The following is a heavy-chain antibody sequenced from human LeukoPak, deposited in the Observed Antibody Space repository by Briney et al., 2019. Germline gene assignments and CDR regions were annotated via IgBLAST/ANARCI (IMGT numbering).Heavy chain of an antibody. CDR2: MNPNSGNT. D-gene: IGHD2-15*01. CDR1: GYTFTSYD. V-gene: IGHV1-8*01. Sequence: GASVKVSCKASGYTFTSYDINWVRQATGQGLEWMGWMNPNSGNTGYAQNFQGRVTMTRNTSIRTAYMELSSLRSEDTAVYYCLYCSGGSCFSYGMDVWGQGTTVTVSS. CDR3: LYCSGGSCFSYGMDV. J-gene: IGHJ6*02.